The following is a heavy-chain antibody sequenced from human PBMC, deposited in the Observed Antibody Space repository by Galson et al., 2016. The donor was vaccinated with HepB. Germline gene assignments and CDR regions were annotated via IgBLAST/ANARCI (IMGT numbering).Heavy chain of an antibody. Sequence: SVKVSCKASGYTFTSYFLHWVRQAPGQGLEWMGIINPNGGSTNYAQKVQGRVTMTRDTSTSTVYMELSSLRSEDTAVYYCARESLPDSSDYDAFDIWGQGTMVTVSS. CDR3: ARESLPDSSDYDAFDI. J-gene: IGHJ3*02. D-gene: IGHD4-17*01. CDR2: INPNGGST. CDR1: GYTFTSYF. V-gene: IGHV1-46*01.